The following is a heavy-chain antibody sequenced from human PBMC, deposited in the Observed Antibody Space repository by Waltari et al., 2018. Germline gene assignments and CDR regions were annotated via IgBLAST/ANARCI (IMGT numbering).Heavy chain of an antibody. CDR1: GGSFSGYY. CDR3: ASRRYDYVWVSYAAYYYYGMDV. D-gene: IGHD3-16*01. Sequence: QVQLQQWGAGLLKPSETLSLTCAVYGGSFSGYYWSWISQPPGKGLEWIGEINLSVRTNHTPALKSRVTISVDTSKNQFSLKLSSVTAAATAVYYCASRRYDYVWVSYAAYYYYGMDVWGQGTTVTVSS. J-gene: IGHJ6*02. CDR2: INLSVRT. V-gene: IGHV4-34*01.